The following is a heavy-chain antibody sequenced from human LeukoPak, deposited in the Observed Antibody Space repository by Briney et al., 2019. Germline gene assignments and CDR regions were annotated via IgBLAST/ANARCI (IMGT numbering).Heavy chain of an antibody. CDR1: GGSISSYY. CDR2: IYYSGST. CDR3: ARPVVGVRGVYIDY. D-gene: IGHD3-10*01. J-gene: IGHJ4*02. Sequence: SETLSLTCTVSGGSISSYYWSWIRQPPGKGLEWIGYIYYSGSTNYNPSLKSRVTISVDTSKNQFSLKLSSVTAADTAVYYCARPVVGVRGVYIDYWGQGTLVTVSS. V-gene: IGHV4-59*08.